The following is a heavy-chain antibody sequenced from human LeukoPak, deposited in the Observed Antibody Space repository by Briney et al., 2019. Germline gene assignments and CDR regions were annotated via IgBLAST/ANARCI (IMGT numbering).Heavy chain of an antibody. D-gene: IGHD3-22*01. V-gene: IGHV1-2*02. CDR2: INPKNGGS. J-gene: IGHJ1*01. CDR1: GYTFTRYY. CDR3: ARDVYYDSSGYYYNLEYFQH. Sequence: ASVKVSCKASGYTFTRYYIHWVRQAPGQGLEWVGWINPKNGGSNYAQKFQGRVTMTRDTSISTAYMELSRPRSDDTAVYYCARDVYYDSSGYYYNLEYFQHWGQGTLVTVSS.